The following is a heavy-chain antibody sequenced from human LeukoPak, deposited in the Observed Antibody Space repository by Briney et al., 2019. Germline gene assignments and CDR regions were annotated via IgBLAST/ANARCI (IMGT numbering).Heavy chain of an antibody. CDR3: ARVDWNYSPLSYFDY. V-gene: IGHV1-2*02. CDR1: GYTFTSYG. Sequence: ASVKVSCKASGYTFTSYGISWVRQAPGQGLEWMGWINPNSGGTNYAQKFQGRVTMTRDTSISTAYMELSRLRSDDTAVYYCARVDWNYSPLSYFDYWGQGTLVTASS. J-gene: IGHJ4*02. D-gene: IGHD1-7*01. CDR2: INPNSGGT.